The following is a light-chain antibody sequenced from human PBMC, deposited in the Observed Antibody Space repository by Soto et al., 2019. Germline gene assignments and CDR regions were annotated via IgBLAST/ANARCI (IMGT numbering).Light chain of an antibody. CDR2: DAF. Sequence: EIVLTQSPATLSLSPGERATLSCRASQSVGSYLTWYQQKPGQAPRLLIFDAFNRATGIPARFSGSGSGTDFTLSISSLEPEDFAVYYCQQRSNWPPYTFGRGTKLEIK. CDR3: QQRSNWPPYT. V-gene: IGKV3-11*01. J-gene: IGKJ2*01. CDR1: QSVGSY.